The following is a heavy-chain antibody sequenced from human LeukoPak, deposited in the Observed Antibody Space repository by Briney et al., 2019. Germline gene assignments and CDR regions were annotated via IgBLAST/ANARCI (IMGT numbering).Heavy chain of an antibody. Sequence: PGGSLRLSCAASGFTFSHYEMNWVRQAPGKGLEWISYINSPGTTIYYADSVKGRFTISGDNAKNSLYLQMNNLRAEDTAVYYCAREGRDDFWGQGTLVTVS. V-gene: IGHV3-48*03. J-gene: IGHJ4*02. CDR2: INSPGTTI. CDR1: GFTFSHYE. CDR3: AREGRDDF. D-gene: IGHD3-10*01.